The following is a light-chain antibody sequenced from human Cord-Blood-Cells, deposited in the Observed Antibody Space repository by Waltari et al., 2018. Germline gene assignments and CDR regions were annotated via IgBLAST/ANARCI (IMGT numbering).Light chain of an antibody. V-gene: IGLV2-23*01. CDR2: EGS. CDR3: CSYAGSSTWV. Sequence: QSALTQPASVSGSPGQSITISCSGTSSDVGCHNLVSWYKQHPGKAPKLMIYEGSKRPSGVSNRFSGSKSGNTASLTISGLQSEDEADYYCCSYAGSSTWVFGGGTKLTVL. CDR1: SSDVGCHNL. J-gene: IGLJ3*02.